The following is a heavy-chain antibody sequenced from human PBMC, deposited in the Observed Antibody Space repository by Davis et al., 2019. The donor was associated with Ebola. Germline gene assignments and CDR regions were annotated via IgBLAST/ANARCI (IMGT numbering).Heavy chain of an antibody. J-gene: IGHJ4*02. D-gene: IGHD4-17*01. CDR3: TSTLDGDYVDY. CDR1: GFTFSGSA. V-gene: IGHV3-73*01. Sequence: GESLKIPCAAPGFTFSGSAMHWVRQASGKGLEWVGRIRSKANTYATAYAASVKGRFTISRDDSKNTAYLQMNSLKTEDTAVYYCTSTLDGDYVDYWGQGTLVTVSS. CDR2: IRSKANTYAT.